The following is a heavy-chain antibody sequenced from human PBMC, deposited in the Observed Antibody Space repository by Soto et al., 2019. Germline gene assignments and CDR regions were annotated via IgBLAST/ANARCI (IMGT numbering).Heavy chain of an antibody. CDR1: GFSLSSIGEG. CDR2: IYWDDDK. J-gene: IGHJ6*02. V-gene: IGHV2-5*02. CDR3: VQSGCGGDCLQSYSSHSYYGLDV. Sequence: QITLKESGPTLVKPTQTLTLTCTFPGFSLSSIGEGVGWIRQPPGKALEWLALIYWDDDKRYSPSLTSRLTITKDTSKTQVVLTMTNTDPVDTATYYCVQSGCGGDCLQSYSSHSYYGLDVWGQGTTVTVSS. D-gene: IGHD2-21*02.